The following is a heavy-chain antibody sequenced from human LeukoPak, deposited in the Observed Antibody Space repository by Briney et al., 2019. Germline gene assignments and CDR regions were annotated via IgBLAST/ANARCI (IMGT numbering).Heavy chain of an antibody. Sequence: PSGTLSLTCAVSGGSISSDWCSWVRQPPGKGLQWIGEVSRGGTTNYNPSLKSRVTISLDMSKSHLSLKLSSVTAADTAVYYCASQTLYGYVWGPAWGQGALVIVSS. CDR2: VSRGGTT. J-gene: IGHJ5*02. D-gene: IGHD3-16*01. CDR3: ASQTLYGYVWGPA. V-gene: IGHV4-4*02. CDR1: GGSISSDW.